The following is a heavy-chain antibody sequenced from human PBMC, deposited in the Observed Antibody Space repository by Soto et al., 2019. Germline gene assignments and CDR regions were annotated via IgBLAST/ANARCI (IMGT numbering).Heavy chain of an antibody. CDR3: ARDFGHGYYLDY. V-gene: IGHV3-48*02. Sequence: HPGGSLRLSCVASGFSFSNYNMNWVRQAPGKGLEWVSYITDSSDTVHYADSVRGRFSISRDNAESSLYLQMNSLRDEDTAVYFCARDFGHGYYLDYWGRGTLVTV. J-gene: IGHJ4*02. D-gene: IGHD3-3*01. CDR1: GFSFSNYN. CDR2: ITDSSDTV.